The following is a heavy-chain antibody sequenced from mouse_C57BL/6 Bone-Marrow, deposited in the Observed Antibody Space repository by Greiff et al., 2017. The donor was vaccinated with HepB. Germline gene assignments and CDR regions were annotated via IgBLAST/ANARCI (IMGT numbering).Heavy chain of an antibody. D-gene: IGHD2-3*01. J-gene: IGHJ4*01. CDR2: ISSGGDYI. CDR3: TRDRSYDGYYLISYYYAMDY. V-gene: IGHV5-9-1*02. Sequence: EVKLVESGEGLVKPGGSLKLSCAASGFTFSSYAMSWVRQTPEKRLEWVAYISSGGDYIYYADTVKGRFTISRDNARNTLYLQMSSLKSEDTAMYYCTRDRSYDGYYLISYYYAMDYWGQGTSVTVSS. CDR1: GFTFSSYA.